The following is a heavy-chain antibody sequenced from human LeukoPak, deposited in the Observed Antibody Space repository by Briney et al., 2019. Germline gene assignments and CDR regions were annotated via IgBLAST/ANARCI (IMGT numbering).Heavy chain of an antibody. Sequence: GGSLRLSCAASGFTFSSYAMHWVRQAPGKGLEWVAVISYDGSNKYYADSVKGRFTISRDNSKNTLYLQMNSLRAEDTAVYYCARVRQQWLVGGAFDIWGQGTMVTVSS. J-gene: IGHJ3*02. CDR1: GFTFSSYA. CDR3: ARVRQQWLVGGAFDI. D-gene: IGHD6-19*01. V-gene: IGHV3-30-3*01. CDR2: ISYDGSNK.